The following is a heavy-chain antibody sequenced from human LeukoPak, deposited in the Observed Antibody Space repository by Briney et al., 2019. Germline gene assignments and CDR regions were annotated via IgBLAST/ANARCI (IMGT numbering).Heavy chain of an antibody. Sequence: PSETLSLTCTVFGDSVTGYYLNWVRQPPGKGLEWVGHIYKIGTTNYNPSLKSRLTISADTSKNQFSLKLRSVTAADTAVYYCVIGVGWQPDYWGQGALVTVSS. CDR1: GDSVTGYY. CDR2: IYKIGTT. D-gene: IGHD2-15*01. J-gene: IGHJ4*02. V-gene: IGHV4-59*02. CDR3: VIGVGWQPDY.